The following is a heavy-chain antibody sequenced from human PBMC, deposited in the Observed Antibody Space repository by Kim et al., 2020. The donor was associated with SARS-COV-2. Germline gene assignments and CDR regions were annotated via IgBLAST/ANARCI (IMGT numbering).Heavy chain of an antibody. CDR3: ARELPEMIRGAIGY. Sequence: GGSLRLSCAASGFTFSNYNMNWVRQAPGKGLEWVSSITSSSTYIYYADSVKGRFTISRDNAKNSLYLQMNSLRAEDTAVYYCARELPEMIRGAIGYWGQGTLVTVSS. D-gene: IGHD3-10*01. J-gene: IGHJ4*02. V-gene: IGHV3-21*01. CDR2: ITSSSTYI. CDR1: GFTFSNYN.